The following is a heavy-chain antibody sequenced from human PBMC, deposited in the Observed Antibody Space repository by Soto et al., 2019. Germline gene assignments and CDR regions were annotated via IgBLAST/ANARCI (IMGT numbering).Heavy chain of an antibody. D-gene: IGHD5-18*01. Sequence: XSVKVSCKASGYTFTGYYMHWVRQAPGQGLEWMGWINPNSGGTNYAQKFQGRVTMTRDTSISTAYMELSRLRSDDTAVYYCARVTRVDTAMVPFDYWGQGTLVTVPS. CDR1: GYTFTGYY. CDR3: ARVTRVDTAMVPFDY. J-gene: IGHJ4*02. V-gene: IGHV1-2*02. CDR2: INPNSGGT.